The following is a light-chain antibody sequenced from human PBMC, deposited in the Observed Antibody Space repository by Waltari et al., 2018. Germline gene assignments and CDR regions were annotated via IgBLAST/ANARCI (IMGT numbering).Light chain of an antibody. J-gene: IGLJ2*01. CDR3: CSYAGSSPV. CDR1: SSVVGGFHL. Sequence: QSALTQPAPASGSPGPSITISCPATSSVVGGFHLVSWYQQHPGKAPKLMIYEGIKRPSGVSNRFSGSKSGNTASLTISGLQAEDEADYYCCSYAGSSPVFGGGTKLTVL. CDR2: EGI. V-gene: IGLV2-23*01.